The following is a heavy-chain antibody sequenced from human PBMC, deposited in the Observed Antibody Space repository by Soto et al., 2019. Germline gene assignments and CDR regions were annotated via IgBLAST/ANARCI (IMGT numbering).Heavy chain of an antibody. V-gene: IGHV1-69*08. CDR3: AREPAVDGYLNYGMDV. CDR2: IIPILGIA. D-gene: IGHD4-17*01. J-gene: IGHJ6*02. Sequence: QVQLVQSGAEVKKPGSSVKVSCKASGGTFSSYTISWVRQAPGQGLEWMGRIIPILGIANYAQKFQGRVTITADKTTSTAYMELSSLRSEDTAVYYCAREPAVDGYLNYGMDVWGQGTTVTVSS. CDR1: GGTFSSYT.